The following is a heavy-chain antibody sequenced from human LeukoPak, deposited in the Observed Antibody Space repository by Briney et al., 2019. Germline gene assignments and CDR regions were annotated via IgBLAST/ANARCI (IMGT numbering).Heavy chain of an antibody. Sequence: SETLSLTCAVYGESFSGDYWSWIRQPPGKGLEWIGEINHSGSTNYNPSLKSRITISVDMSRNQFSLKLSSVTAADTAVYYCARGRWEIADYWGQGTLVTVSS. D-gene: IGHD1-26*01. V-gene: IGHV4-34*01. CDR2: INHSGST. CDR1: GESFSGDY. J-gene: IGHJ4*02. CDR3: ARGRWEIADY.